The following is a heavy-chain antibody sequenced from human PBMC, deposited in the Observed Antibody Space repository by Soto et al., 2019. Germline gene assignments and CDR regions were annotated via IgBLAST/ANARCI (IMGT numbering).Heavy chain of an antibody. J-gene: IGHJ6*02. CDR1: GGSVSSGSYY. CDR3: AGLGCDHYYYYGMDV. V-gene: IGHV4-61*01. Sequence: PRGTLYLTCTVSGGSVSSGSYYWGWIRQPPGKGLEWIGYIYYSGSTNYNPSLKSRVTISVDTSKNQFSLKLSSVTAADTAAYYCAGLGCDHYYYYGMDVWGQGTTVTVSS. D-gene: IGHD2-21*02. CDR2: IYYSGST.